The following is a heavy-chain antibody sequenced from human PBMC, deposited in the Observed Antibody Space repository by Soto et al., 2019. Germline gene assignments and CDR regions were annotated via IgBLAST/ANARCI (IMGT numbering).Heavy chain of an antibody. CDR3: ARDPFSQYSGYDFEADAFDI. D-gene: IGHD5-12*01. CDR1: GYTFTSYG. CDR2: ISAYNGNT. V-gene: IGHV1-18*01. Sequence: ASVKVSCKASGYTFTSYGISWVRRAPGQGLEWMGWISAYNGNTNYAQKLQGRVTMTTDTSTSTAYMELRSLRSDDTAVYYCARDPFSQYSGYDFEADAFDIWGQGTMVTVSS. J-gene: IGHJ3*02.